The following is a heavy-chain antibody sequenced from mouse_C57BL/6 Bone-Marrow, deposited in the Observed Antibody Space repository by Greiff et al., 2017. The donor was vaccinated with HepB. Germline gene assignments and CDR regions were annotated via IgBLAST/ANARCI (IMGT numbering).Heavy chain of an antibody. CDR3: ATYYYGSSYYAMDY. V-gene: IGHV3-6*01. D-gene: IGHD1-1*01. CDR1: GYSITSGYY. Sequence: EVKLVESGPGLVKPSQSLSLTCSVTGYSITSGYYWNWIRQFPGNKLEWMGYISYDGSNNYNPSLKNRISITRDTSKNQFFLKLNSVTTEDTATYYCATYYYGSSYYAMDYWGQGTSVTVSS. CDR2: ISYDGSN. J-gene: IGHJ4*01.